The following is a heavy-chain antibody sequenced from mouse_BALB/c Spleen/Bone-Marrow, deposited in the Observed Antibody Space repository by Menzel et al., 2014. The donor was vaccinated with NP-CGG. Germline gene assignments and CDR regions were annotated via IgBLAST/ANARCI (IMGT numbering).Heavy chain of an antibody. Sequence: LVESGPELVKPGASVKMSCKASGYTFTSYVMHWVKQKPGQGLEWIGYIIPSNDVTKYNEKFKGKATLTSDKSSSTAYMELSSLTSEDSAVHYCARKRGGAMDYWGPGTSVTVSS. J-gene: IGHJ4*01. CDR3: ARKRGGAMDY. V-gene: IGHV1-14*01. CDR2: IIPSNDVT. CDR1: GYTFTSYV.